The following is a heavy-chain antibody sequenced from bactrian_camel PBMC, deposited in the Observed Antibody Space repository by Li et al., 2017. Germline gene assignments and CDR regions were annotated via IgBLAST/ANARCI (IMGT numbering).Heavy chain of an antibody. D-gene: IGHD3*01. CDR1: GFTFSRNA. CDR3: ARGTALSCTDCPPSGLGSFAY. CDR2: INAGGTT. V-gene: IGHV3S40*01. J-gene: IGHJ6*01. Sequence: VQLVESGGGLVQPGGSLRLSCAASGFTFSRNAMSWVRQAPGKALEWVSVINAGGTTGYADSVKGRFTISRDNAKNTVYLQLNSLKTEDMAMYYCARGTALSCTDCPPSGLGSFAYWGQGTQVTVS.